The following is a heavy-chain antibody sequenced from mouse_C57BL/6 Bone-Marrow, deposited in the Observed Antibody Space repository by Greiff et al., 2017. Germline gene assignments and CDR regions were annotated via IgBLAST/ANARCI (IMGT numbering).Heavy chain of an antibody. D-gene: IGHD1-1*01. Sequence: QVQLQQPGAELVKPGASVKLSCKASGYTFTSYWMQWVKQRPGQGLEWIGEIDPSDSYTNYNQKFKGKATLTVDTSSSTAYMQLSSLTSEDSAVYYCARDRTTVVAEDYWGQGTTLTVAS. CDR2: IDPSDSYT. V-gene: IGHV1-50*01. CDR1: GYTFTSYW. J-gene: IGHJ2*01. CDR3: ARDRTTVVAEDY.